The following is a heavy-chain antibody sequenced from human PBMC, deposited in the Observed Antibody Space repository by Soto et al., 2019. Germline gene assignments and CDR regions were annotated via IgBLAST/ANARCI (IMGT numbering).Heavy chain of an antibody. Sequence: QLQLQESGPGLVKPSETLSLTCTVSGGSISSSSYYWGWIRQPPGKGLEWIGSIFYSGSTYYNPSLKRRLTISVDTSMNHFSLNLSSVTAADSAVYYCARHLTYCSAGSCYSDFPYYGMDVW. V-gene: IGHV4-39*01. CDR3: ARHLTYCSAGSCYSDFPYYGMDV. CDR2: IFYSGST. J-gene: IGHJ6*01. CDR1: GGSISSSSYY. D-gene: IGHD2-15*01.